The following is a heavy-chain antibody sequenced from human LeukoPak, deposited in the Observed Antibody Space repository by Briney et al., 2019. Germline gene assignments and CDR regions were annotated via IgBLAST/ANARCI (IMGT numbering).Heavy chain of an antibody. CDR1: GGSISSYY. J-gene: IGHJ5*02. V-gene: IGHV4-59*01. D-gene: IGHD2-15*01. CDR3: ARYDCSGGSCYESWFDP. Sequence: SETLSLTCTVSGGSISSYYWSWIRQPPGKGLEWIGYIYYSGSTNYNPSLKSRVTISVDTSKNQFSLKLSSVAAADTAVYYCARYDCSGGSCYESWFDPWGQGTLVTVSS. CDR2: IYYSGST.